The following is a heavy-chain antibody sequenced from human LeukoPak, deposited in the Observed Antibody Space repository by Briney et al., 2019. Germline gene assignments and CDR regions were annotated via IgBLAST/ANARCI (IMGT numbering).Heavy chain of an antibody. Sequence: ASVQVSRKASGYTFTSYYITWVRQAPGQGLEWMGWIISYSDNPTYARNLPGRVTMTTDTSTSTAYMELRSLRSDDTAVYYCARTPHYCSGGSCYFDVFDIWGQGTMVTVSS. D-gene: IGHD2-15*01. CDR3: ARTPHYCSGGSCYFDVFDI. J-gene: IGHJ3*02. CDR1: GYTFTSYY. CDR2: IISYSDNP. V-gene: IGHV1-18*01.